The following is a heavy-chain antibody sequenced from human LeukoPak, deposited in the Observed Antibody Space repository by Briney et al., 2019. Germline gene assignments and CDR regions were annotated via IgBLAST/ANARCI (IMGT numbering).Heavy chain of an antibody. V-gene: IGHV5-51*01. CDR1: GYNFSSYW. CDR2: IYPGDSHT. D-gene: IGHD4-11*01. CDR3: ARQSHYRDYGNYYFDY. Sequence: GESLKISCKSSGYNFSSYWIGWVRQMPGKGLEWMGIIYPGDSHTRYSPSFQGQVTISADKSISTAYLQWSSLKASDSAMYFCARQSHYRDYGNYYFDYWGQGTLVTVSS. J-gene: IGHJ4*02.